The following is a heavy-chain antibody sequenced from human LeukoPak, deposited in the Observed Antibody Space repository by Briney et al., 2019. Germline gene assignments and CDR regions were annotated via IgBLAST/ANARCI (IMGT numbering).Heavy chain of an antibody. D-gene: IGHD1-26*01. CDR1: GGSFSGYY. J-gene: IGHJ5*02. CDR3: ARGRVIVGAANWFDP. V-gene: IGHV4-34*01. Sequence: SETLSLTCAVYGGSFSGYYWSWIRQPPGKGLGWIGEINHSGSTNYNPSLKSRVTISVDTSKNQFSLKLSSVTAADTAVYYCARGRVIVGAANWFDPWGQGTLVTVSS. CDR2: INHSGST.